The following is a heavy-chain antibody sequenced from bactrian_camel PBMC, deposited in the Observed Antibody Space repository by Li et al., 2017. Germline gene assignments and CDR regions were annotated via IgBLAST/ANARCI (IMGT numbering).Heavy chain of an antibody. CDR3: ANLDGHY. J-gene: IGHJ4*01. CDR1: GFIFSNYD. CDR2: ILNGGAST. Sequence: VQLVESGGGLVQPGGSLRLSCVASGFIFSNYDMSWVRQVPGEGLEWVSTILNGGASTDYTDFVKGRFTISRDNAKNTVTLQLNSLKTDDTAMYYCANLDGHYWGQGTQVTVS. V-gene: IGHV3S40*01.